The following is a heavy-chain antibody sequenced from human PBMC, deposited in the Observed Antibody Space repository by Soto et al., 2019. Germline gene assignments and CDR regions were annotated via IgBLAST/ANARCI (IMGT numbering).Heavy chain of an antibody. CDR3: AHRPATSTAEFSIDDFNF. Sequence: QITLQESGPTSVKPTQTLTLTCTVSGFSLTTFDAGVAWFRQPPGKALEFLALVYGADDERFAPSLKSRLTLVKDTSRKQVLLTMSDVGRMDTATYYCAHRPATSTAEFSIDDFNFWGRGTKVTVSS. J-gene: IGHJ3*01. CDR2: VYGADDE. V-gene: IGHV2-5*05. CDR1: GFSLTTFDAG. D-gene: IGHD3-3*02.